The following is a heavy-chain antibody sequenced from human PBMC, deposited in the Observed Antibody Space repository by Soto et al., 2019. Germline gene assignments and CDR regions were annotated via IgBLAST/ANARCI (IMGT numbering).Heavy chain of an antibody. Sequence: QVQLIQSGAELKRPGSSVKVSCKASGDTFSSYSITWLRQAPGQRLEWMGGIIPIFAKPTYAQKFQGRVAITADDSTITVYMELTSLTSEDTAVYYCARGPGIWTSVHIWGQGTPLSVSS. CDR1: GDTFSSYS. CDR3: ARGPGIWTSVHI. CDR2: IIPIFAKP. D-gene: IGHD3-3*01. V-gene: IGHV1-69*01. J-gene: IGHJ3*02.